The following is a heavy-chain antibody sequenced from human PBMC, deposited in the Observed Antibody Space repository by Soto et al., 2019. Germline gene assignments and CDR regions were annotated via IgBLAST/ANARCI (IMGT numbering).Heavy chain of an antibody. CDR3: ARVQMGPRRDFLDV. Sequence: ASVKVSCKASRDMFTYSFFHWVRQAPGQGLEWMGITNPHGRTTNYEQRFKGRVNMTWATSASTVYMEVTSLRPEDTAVYYCARVQMGPRRDFLDVWGQGTRVPVS. CDR1: RDMFTYSF. D-gene: IGHD2-21*02. CDR2: TNPHGRTT. J-gene: IGHJ6*02. V-gene: IGHV1-46*01.